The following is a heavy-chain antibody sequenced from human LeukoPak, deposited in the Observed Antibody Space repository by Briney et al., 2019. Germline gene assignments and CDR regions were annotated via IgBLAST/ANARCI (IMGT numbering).Heavy chain of an antibody. D-gene: IGHD2-21*01. CDR2: IPYDGSNK. J-gene: IGHJ4*02. Sequence: GGSLRLSCAASGFTFSSYAMSWVRQAPGKGLEWVAVIPYDGSNKYYADSVKGRFTISRGNSKNTLYLQMNSLRAEDTAVYYCAKDGEVIWGQGTLVTVSS. V-gene: IGHV3-30*18. CDR1: GFTFSSYA. CDR3: AKDGEVI.